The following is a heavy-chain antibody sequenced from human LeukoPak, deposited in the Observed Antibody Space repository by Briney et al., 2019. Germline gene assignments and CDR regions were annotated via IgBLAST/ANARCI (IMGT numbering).Heavy chain of an antibody. CDR1: GFTFSSYG. Sequence: GGSLRLSCAASGFTFSSYGMHWVRQAPGKGLEWVAFIRYDGSNKYYADSVKGRFTISRDNSKNTLYLQMNSLRAEDTAVYYCAKTRSRVRGVIITSGFDYWGQGTLVTVSS. D-gene: IGHD3-10*01. CDR3: AKTRSRVRGVIITSGFDY. V-gene: IGHV3-30*02. CDR2: IRYDGSNK. J-gene: IGHJ4*02.